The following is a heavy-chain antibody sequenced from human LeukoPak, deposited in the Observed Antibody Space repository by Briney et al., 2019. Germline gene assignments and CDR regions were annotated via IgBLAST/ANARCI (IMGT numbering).Heavy chain of an antibody. D-gene: IGHD5-12*01. CDR1: GGSISSSGSY. CDR3: ARTTEGYAGGPGYSYYYYMDV. Sequence: SETLSLTCTVSGGSISSSGSYWAWIRQPPGKGLEWIANVDYKGNTYYNSSLKSRVTISVDTSKKQFSLNLRSVTAADTAVYYCARTTEGYAGGPGYSYYYYMDVWGKGTTVTISS. J-gene: IGHJ6*03. CDR2: VDYKGNT. V-gene: IGHV4-39*01.